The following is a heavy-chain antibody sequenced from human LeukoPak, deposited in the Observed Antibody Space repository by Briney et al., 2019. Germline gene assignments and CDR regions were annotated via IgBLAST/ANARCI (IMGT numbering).Heavy chain of an antibody. J-gene: IGHJ3*02. V-gene: IGHV3-49*04. CDR3: TRDPHPLVGATRKVMGAFDI. Sequence: GGSLRLSCTASGFTFGDYAMSWVRQAPGKGLEWVGFIRSKAYGGTTEYAASVKGRFTISRDDSKSIAYLQMNSLKTEDTAVYYCTRDPHPLVGATRKVMGAFDIWGQGTMVTVSS. CDR1: GFTFGDYA. CDR2: IRSKAYGGTT. D-gene: IGHD1-26*01.